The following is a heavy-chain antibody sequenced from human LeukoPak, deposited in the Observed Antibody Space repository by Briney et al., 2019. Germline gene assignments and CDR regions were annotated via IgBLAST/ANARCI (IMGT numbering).Heavy chain of an antibody. CDR1: GGSISSGDYY. CDR2: IYYSGSA. J-gene: IGHJ4*02. Sequence: SETLSLTCTVSGGSISSGDYYWSWIRQPPGKGLEWIGYIYYSGSAYYNPSLKSRVTISVDTSKNQFSLKLSSVTAADTAVYYCASYDILTVYSYYFDYWGQGTLVTVSS. D-gene: IGHD3-9*01. V-gene: IGHV4-30-4*01. CDR3: ASYDILTVYSYYFDY.